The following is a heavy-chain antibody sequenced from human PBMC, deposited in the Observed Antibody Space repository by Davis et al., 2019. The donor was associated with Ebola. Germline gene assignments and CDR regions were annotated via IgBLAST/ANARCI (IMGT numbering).Heavy chain of an antibody. CDR2: ISAYNGNT. CDR1: GYTFTSYG. V-gene: IGHV1-18*04. J-gene: IGHJ5*02. Sequence: ASVKVSCKASGYTFTSYGISWVRQAPGQGLEWMGWISAYNGNTNYAQKLQGRVTMTTDTSTSTAYMELRSLRSDDTAVYYCAREREEPGGYCTNGVCSHGAWFDPWGQGTLVTVSS. CDR3: AREREEPGGYCTNGVCSHGAWFDP. D-gene: IGHD2-8*01.